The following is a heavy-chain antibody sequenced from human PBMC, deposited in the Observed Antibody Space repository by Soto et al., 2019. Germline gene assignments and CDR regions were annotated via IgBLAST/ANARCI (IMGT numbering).Heavy chain of an antibody. D-gene: IGHD6-6*01. CDR2: INPSGGST. CDR1: GYTFTSYY. V-gene: IGHV1-46*01. CDR3: ARANPEAARPYYYYYYGMDV. Sequence: GASVKVSCKASGYTFTSYYMHWVRQAPGQGLEWVGIINPSGGSTSYAQKFQGRVTMTRDTSTSTVYMELSSLRSEDTAVYYCARANPEAARPYYYYYYGMDVWGQGTTVTVSS. J-gene: IGHJ6*02.